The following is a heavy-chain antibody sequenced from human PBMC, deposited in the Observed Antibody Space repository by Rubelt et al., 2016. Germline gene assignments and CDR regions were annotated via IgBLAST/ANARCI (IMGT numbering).Heavy chain of an antibody. CDR3: ARPSGELHDAFDI. J-gene: IGHJ3*02. CDR1: GYSISSGYY. V-gene: IGHV4-38-2*02. CDR2: IYHSGST. Sequence: QVQLQESGPGLVKPSETLSLTCTVSGYSISSGYYWGWIRQPPGKGLEWIGSIYHSGSTYYNPSLKSRVTISVDTSKNLFSLKLGSVTAADTAVYYCARPSGELHDAFDIWGQGTMVTVSS. D-gene: IGHD1-26*01.